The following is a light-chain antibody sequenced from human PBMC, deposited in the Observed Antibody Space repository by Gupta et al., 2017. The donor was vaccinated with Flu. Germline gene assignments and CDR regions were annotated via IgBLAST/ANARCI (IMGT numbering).Light chain of an antibody. CDR3: QQLNTYPPFT. CDR1: QGISSY. V-gene: IGKV1-9*01. CDR2: TAS. J-gene: IGKJ3*01. Sequence: SVTITCRASQGISSYLAWYQQKPGKAPKLLIYTASTLQSGVPSRFSGSGSGTEFTLTISSLQPEDFATYYCQQLNTYPPFTFGPGTKVDI.